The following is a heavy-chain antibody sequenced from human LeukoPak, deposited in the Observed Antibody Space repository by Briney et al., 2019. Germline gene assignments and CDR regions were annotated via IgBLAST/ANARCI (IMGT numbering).Heavy chain of an antibody. J-gene: IGHJ6*03. D-gene: IGHD2-2*01. CDR2: ISAYNGNT. V-gene: IGHV1-18*01. Sequence: ASVKVPCKASGYTFTSYGISWVRQAPGQGLEWMGWISAYNGNTNYAQKLQGRVTMTTDTSTSTAYMELRSLRSDDTAVYYCARERDGIVVVPAAAPGYMDVWGKGTTVTVSS. CDR3: ARERDGIVVVPAAAPGYMDV. CDR1: GYTFTSYG.